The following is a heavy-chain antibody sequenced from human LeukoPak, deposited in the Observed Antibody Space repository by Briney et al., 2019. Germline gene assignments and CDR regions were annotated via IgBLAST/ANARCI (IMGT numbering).Heavy chain of an antibody. D-gene: IGHD1-26*01. CDR2: ISSNGGST. CDR3: VTGPLVRGSYYPY. V-gene: IGHV3-64D*09. Sequence: GGSLRLSWSASAXTFSSYSLHWVRQAPGKGLEYVSAISSNGGSTYYADSVKGRFTISRDNSKSTLYLQMSSLRPEDTAVYYCVTGPLVRGSYYPYWGQGTLVTVSS. CDR1: AXTFSSYS. J-gene: IGHJ4*02.